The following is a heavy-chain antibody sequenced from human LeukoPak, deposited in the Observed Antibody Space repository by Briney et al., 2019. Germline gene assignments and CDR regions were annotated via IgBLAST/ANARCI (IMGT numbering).Heavy chain of an antibody. D-gene: IGHD1-1*01. CDR1: GYTFTNYG. CDR3: AILDLENGFDY. V-gene: IGHV1-18*01. Sequence: ASVRVSCKASGYTFTNYGIDWLRQAPGQGLERMGWISPYNGNTDYAQKFQGRVTMTTDTSTSTAYMELRSLRSDDTAMYYCAILDLENGFDYWGQGTLVTVS. CDR2: ISPYNGNT. J-gene: IGHJ4*02.